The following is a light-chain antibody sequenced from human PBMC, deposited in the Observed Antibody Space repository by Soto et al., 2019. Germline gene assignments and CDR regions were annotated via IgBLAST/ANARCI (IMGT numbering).Light chain of an antibody. CDR3: QQYHNWPPLT. V-gene: IGKV3-15*01. Sequence: EIVMTQSPATLSVSPVERATLSCRASQSVSSNLAWYQQKPGQAPRLLIYGASTRAPGIPARISGSGAGTEFTLTISSLQSEDFAVYYCQQYHNWPPLTFGGGTKVEIK. CDR2: GAS. J-gene: IGKJ4*01. CDR1: QSVSSN.